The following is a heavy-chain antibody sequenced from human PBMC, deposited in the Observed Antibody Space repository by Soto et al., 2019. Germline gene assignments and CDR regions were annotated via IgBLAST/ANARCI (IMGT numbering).Heavy chain of an antibody. CDR3: ARGGPTVGSYKYNWFDP. D-gene: IGHD2-15*01. CDR2: ISYGGST. J-gene: IGHJ5*02. V-gene: IGHV4-30-4*01. Sequence: PSETLSLTCTVSGGSISSGDFYWSWIRQPPGRGLEWIGYISYGGSTYYNTSLKSRVTISVDTSKNQFPLKLNSVTAADTAVYYCARGGPTVGSYKYNWFDPWGQGTLVTVSS. CDR1: GGSISSGDFY.